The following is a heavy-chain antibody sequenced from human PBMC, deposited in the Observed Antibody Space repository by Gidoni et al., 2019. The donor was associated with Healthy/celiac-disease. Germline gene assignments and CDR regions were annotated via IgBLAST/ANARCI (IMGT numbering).Heavy chain of an antibody. CDR2: ISYDGSNK. CDR1: GFTFRSYA. Sequence: QVQLVESGGGVVQPGRSLRLSCAASGFTFRSYAMHWVRQAPGKGLEWVAVISYDGSNKYYADSVKGRFTISRDNSKNTLYLQMNSLRAEDTAVYYCARAHVLLWFGELGGYWGQGTLVTVSS. V-gene: IGHV3-30-3*01. D-gene: IGHD3-10*01. J-gene: IGHJ4*02. CDR3: ARAHVLLWFGELGGY.